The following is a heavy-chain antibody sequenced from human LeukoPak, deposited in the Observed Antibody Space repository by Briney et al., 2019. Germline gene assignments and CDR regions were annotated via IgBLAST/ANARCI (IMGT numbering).Heavy chain of an antibody. CDR1: GFTFSSYA. V-gene: IGHV3-23*01. CDR3: ANGGDIVVVVAATLAHDAFDI. D-gene: IGHD2-15*01. Sequence: GGSLSLSCAASGFTFSSYAMSWVRQAPGKGLEWVSAISGSGGSTYYADSVKGRFTISRDNSKNTLYLQMNSLRAEDTAVYYCANGGDIVVVVAATLAHDAFDIWGQGTMVTVSS. J-gene: IGHJ3*02. CDR2: ISGSGGST.